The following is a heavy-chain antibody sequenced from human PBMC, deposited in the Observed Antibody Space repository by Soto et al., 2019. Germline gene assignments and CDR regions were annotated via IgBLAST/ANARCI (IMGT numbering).Heavy chain of an antibody. D-gene: IGHD6-6*01. Sequence: EVQLLESGGGLVQPGGSLRLSCAASGFTFSNYAMTWVRQAPGKGLEWVSAISGSGSYTYYADSVKGRFTISRDNSKNKLYLQMNSLSAEDTAVYYCAKSSSNYYYYYMDVWGKGTTVTVSS. CDR2: ISGSGSYT. J-gene: IGHJ6*03. CDR3: AKSSSNYYYYYMDV. V-gene: IGHV3-23*01. CDR1: GFTFSNYA.